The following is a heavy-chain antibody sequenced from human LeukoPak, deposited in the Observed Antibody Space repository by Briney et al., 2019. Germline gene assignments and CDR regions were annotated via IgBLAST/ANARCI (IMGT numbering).Heavy chain of an antibody. J-gene: IGHJ4*02. D-gene: IGHD4-11*01. CDR1: GFTFGSYW. V-gene: IGHV3-7*01. CDR2: IKQDGSEK. CDR3: ARLTKRILPRTVTFDY. Sequence: PGGSLRLSCAASGFTFGSYWMTWVRQAPGKGLEWVANIKQDGSEKYYVDSVKGRFTISRDNAKNSLYLQMNSLRAEDTAVYYCARLTKRILPRTVTFDYWGQGTLVTVSS.